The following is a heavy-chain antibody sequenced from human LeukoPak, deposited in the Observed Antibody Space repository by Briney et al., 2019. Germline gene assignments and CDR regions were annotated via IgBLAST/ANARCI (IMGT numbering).Heavy chain of an antibody. Sequence: PSQTLSLTCAVSGGSISSGGYSWSWIRQPPGKGLEWIGYIYHSGSTYYNPSLKSRVTISVDRSKNQFSLKLSSVTAADTAVYYCARHAGYALDYWGQGTLVTVSS. D-gene: IGHD1-1*01. CDR3: ARHAGYALDY. V-gene: IGHV4-30-2*01. J-gene: IGHJ4*02. CDR2: IYHSGST. CDR1: GGSISSGGYS.